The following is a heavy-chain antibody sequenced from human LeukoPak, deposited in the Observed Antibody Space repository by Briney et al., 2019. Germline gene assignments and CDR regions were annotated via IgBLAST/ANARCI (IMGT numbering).Heavy chain of an antibody. D-gene: IGHD6-19*01. V-gene: IGHV3-53*05. CDR2: IYSGVNT. J-gene: IGHJ6*03. CDR1: GFTVSSNY. Sequence: PGGSLRLSCVASGFTVSSNYMSWVRQAPGKGLEWVSVIYSGVNTYYADSVRGRITISRDNSKNTVYLQMNSLRSEDTAVYYCARARRLVLSNYYYYYMDVWGKGTTVTVSS. CDR3: ARARRLVLSNYYYYYMDV.